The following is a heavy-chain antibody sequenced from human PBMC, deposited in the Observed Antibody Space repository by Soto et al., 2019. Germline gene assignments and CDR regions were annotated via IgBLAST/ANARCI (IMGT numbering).Heavy chain of an antibody. V-gene: IGHV1-18*01. CDR3: ARDLRVHIVVVTADYYYGMDV. CDR2: ISAYNGNT. Sequence: QVQLVQSGAEVKKPGASVKVSCKASGYTFTSYGISWVRQAPGQGLEWMGWISAYNGNTNYAQKLQGRVTMTTDTSTSTAYMELRSLRSDDTAVYYCARDLRVHIVVVTADYYYGMDVWGQGTTVTVSS. CDR1: GYTFTSYG. J-gene: IGHJ6*02. D-gene: IGHD2-21*02.